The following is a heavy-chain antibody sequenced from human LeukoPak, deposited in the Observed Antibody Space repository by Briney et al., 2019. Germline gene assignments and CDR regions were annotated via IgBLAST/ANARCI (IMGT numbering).Heavy chain of an antibody. J-gene: IGHJ3*02. CDR2: ISSSSSYT. CDR1: GLTFSDYY. Sequence: GGSLRLSCAASGLTFSDYYMIWIRQAPGKGLEWVSYISSSSSYTNYADSVKGRFTISRDNAKNSLYLQMNSLRAEDTAVYYCAREGSNWGSNAFDIWGQGTMVTVSS. D-gene: IGHD7-27*01. V-gene: IGHV3-11*06. CDR3: AREGSNWGSNAFDI.